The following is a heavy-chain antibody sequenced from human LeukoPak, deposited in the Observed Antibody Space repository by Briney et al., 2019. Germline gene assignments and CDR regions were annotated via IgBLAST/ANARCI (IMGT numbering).Heavy chain of an antibody. Sequence: SETLSLTCTVSGGSIRNYYWTWIRQPPGKGLEWIGYISDGGGSNYNPSLKSRVTISVDTSKNQFSLNLRSVTAADTAVYYCARDGVVTMELDYWGQGTLVTVSS. V-gene: IGHV4-59*12. CDR1: GGSIRNYY. CDR3: ARDGVVTMELDY. CDR2: ISDGGGS. J-gene: IGHJ4*02. D-gene: IGHD3-3*01.